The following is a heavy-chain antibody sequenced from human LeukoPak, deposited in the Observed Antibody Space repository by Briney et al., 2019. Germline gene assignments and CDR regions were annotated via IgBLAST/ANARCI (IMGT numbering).Heavy chain of an antibody. CDR2: INHSGST. CDR1: GGSFSGYY. D-gene: IGHD3-22*01. CDR3: ARMSSGYYIDY. J-gene: IGHJ4*02. V-gene: IGHV4-34*01. Sequence: SSETLSLTCAVYGGSFSGYYWSWIRQPPGKGLEWIGEINHSGSTNYNPSLKSRGTMSVDTSKNQFSLKLTSVTAADTAVYYCARMSSGYYIDYWGQGTLVTVSS.